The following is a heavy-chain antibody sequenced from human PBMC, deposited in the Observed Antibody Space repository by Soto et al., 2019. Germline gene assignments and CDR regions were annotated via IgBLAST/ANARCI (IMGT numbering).Heavy chain of an antibody. CDR3: AKNGQPPYYYYGLCV. CDR2: ISGYNGYT. V-gene: IGHV1-18*01. J-gene: IGHJ6*02. CDR1: GYTFSRYG. D-gene: IGHD2-8*01. Sequence: QGQLVQSGGEVKKPGASVKVSCKASGYTFSRYGISWVRQAPGQGLEWMGWISGYNGYTNYAQKFQGRGTMTIDTSTTTAYMELRGLTSDDTAIYYCAKNGQPPYYYYGLCVWGQGTTVTVAS.